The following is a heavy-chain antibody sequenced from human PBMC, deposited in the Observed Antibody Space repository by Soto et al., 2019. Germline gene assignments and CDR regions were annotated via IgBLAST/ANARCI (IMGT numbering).Heavy chain of an antibody. CDR3: ARVNSSLGLVSYCDY. CDR2: IYYSGST. D-gene: IGHD6-6*01. V-gene: IGHV4-61*01. J-gene: IGHJ4*02. CDR1: GGSVSSGSYY. Sequence: QVQLQESGPGLVKPSETLSLTCTVSGGSVSSGSYYWSWIRQPPGKGLECVGYIYYSGSTNYNPYLKRRVIKSVDKSKNQVSRKLIYETAAHTAVYYCARVNSSLGLVSYCDYWGQGTLVPVSS.